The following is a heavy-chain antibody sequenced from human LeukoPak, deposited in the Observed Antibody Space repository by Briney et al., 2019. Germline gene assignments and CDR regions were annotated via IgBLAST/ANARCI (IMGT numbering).Heavy chain of an antibody. D-gene: IGHD3-10*01. CDR1: GGSFSGYY. V-gene: IGHV4-34*01. Sequence: SVTLSLTCAVYGGSFSGYYWSWIRQPPGKGLEWIGEINHSGSTNYNPSLKSRVTISVDTSKNQFSLKLSSVTAADTAVYYCARRWYYGSGSYYRYYYYYYYMDVWGKGTTVTVSS. CDR3: ARRWYYGSGSYYRYYYYYYYMDV. J-gene: IGHJ6*03. CDR2: INHSGST.